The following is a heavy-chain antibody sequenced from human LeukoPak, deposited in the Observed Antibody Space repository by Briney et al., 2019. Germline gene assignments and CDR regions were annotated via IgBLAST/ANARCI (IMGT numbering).Heavy chain of an antibody. CDR1: GFTFDTYA. CDR3: AKDAIRGNGIYDAFDI. V-gene: IGHV3-23*01. CDR2: IGNTET. J-gene: IGHJ3*02. D-gene: IGHD3-10*01. Sequence: GGSLRLSYAASGFTFDTYAMSWVRQAPGKGLEWVSTIGNTETYYADSVKGRFTISRDNRQNTVYLQMTSLRAEDTAVYFCAKDAIRGNGIYDAFDIWGQGTRVTVSS.